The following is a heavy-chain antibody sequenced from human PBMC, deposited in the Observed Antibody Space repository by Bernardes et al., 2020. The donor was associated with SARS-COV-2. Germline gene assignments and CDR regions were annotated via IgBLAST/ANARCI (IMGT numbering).Heavy chain of an antibody. Sequence: GGSLRLSCAASGFTVSTNYMSWVRQAPGKGLEWVSSIYIGGDTFYADSVKGRFTISRDNSKSTLFLQMNSLRPEDTAVYYCAREWGLEYCGSISCYPLWDWGQGTLVTVSS. CDR2: IYIGGDT. J-gene: IGHJ4*02. V-gene: IGHV3-66*02. CDR3: AREWGLEYCGSISCYPLWD. D-gene: IGHD2-2*01. CDR1: GFTVSTNY.